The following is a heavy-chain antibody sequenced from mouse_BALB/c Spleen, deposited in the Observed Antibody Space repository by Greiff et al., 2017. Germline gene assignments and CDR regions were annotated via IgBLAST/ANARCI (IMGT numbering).Heavy chain of an antibody. Sequence: DVMLVESGGDLVKPGGSLKLSCAASGFTFSSYGMSWVRQTPDKRLEWVATISSGGSYTYYPDSVKGRFTISRDNAKNTLYLRMSSLKSEDTAMYYCARHETTVVATDRYFDYWGQGTTLTVSS. CDR3: ARHETTVVATDRYFDY. J-gene: IGHJ2*01. V-gene: IGHV5-6*02. D-gene: IGHD1-1*01. CDR1: GFTFSSYG. CDR2: ISSGGSYT.